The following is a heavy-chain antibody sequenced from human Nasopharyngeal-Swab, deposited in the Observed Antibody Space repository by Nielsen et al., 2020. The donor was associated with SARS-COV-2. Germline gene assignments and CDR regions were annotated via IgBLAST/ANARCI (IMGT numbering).Heavy chain of an antibody. J-gene: IGHJ5*02. Sequence: ASVKVPCKASGYTFTGYYMHWVRQAPGQGLEWMGRINPNSGGTNYAQKFQGRVTMTRDTSISTAYMELSRLRSDDTAVYYCARVFKQLSLERCGFDPWGQGTLVTVSS. CDR1: GYTFTGYY. V-gene: IGHV1-2*06. CDR3: ARVFKQLSLERCGFDP. D-gene: IGHD5-24*01. CDR2: INPNSGGT.